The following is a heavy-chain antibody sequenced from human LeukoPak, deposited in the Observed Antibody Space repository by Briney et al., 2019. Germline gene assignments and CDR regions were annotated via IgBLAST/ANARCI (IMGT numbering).Heavy chain of an antibody. D-gene: IGHD3-22*01. V-gene: IGHV1-2*02. CDR1: GYTFTDYF. CDR2: INPNSGGT. J-gene: IGHJ3*02. Sequence: GASVKVSCKASGYTFTDYFMNWVRQAPGQGLEWMGWINPNSGGTNYAQKFQGRVTMTRDTSISTAYMELSRLRSDDTAVYYCARDHSGQYYYDSSGYYSIWGQGTMVTVSS. CDR3: ARDHSGQYYYDSSGYYSI.